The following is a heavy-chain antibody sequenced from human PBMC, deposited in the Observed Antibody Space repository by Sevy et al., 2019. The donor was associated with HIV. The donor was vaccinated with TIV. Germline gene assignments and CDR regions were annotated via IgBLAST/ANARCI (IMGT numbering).Heavy chain of an antibody. CDR2: INTDGKII. CDR1: GFTFTSDY. D-gene: IGHD1-26*01. Sequence: GGSLRLSCAASGFTFTSDYMHWVRQPPGKGLVWVSHINTDGKIIRYADSVKGRSTTSRDNTKNTLYLQRNSLRAEDTTVYYGGGGSRGTFDSWGQGTLVTVSS. J-gene: IGHJ4*02. V-gene: IGHV3-74*01. CDR3: GGGSRGTFDS.